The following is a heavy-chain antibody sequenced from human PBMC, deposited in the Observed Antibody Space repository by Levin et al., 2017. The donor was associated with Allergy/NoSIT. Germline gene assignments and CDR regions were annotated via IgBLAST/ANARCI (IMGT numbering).Heavy chain of an antibody. Sequence: SETLSLTCTVSGGSISSGTYYWSWIRQPAGKGLEWIGRIYSSGSSDYNPSLKSRLTISVDTSKNQFSLKLSSVTAADTAIYYCARLHLHPSGNAFDIWGQGTMVTVSS. CDR2: IYSSGSS. CDR1: GGSISSGTYY. V-gene: IGHV4-61*02. D-gene: IGHD4-23*01. CDR3: ARLHLHPSGNAFDI. J-gene: IGHJ3*02.